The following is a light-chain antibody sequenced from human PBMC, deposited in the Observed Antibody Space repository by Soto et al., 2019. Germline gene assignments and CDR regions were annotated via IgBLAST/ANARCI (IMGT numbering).Light chain of an antibody. CDR2: DVR. V-gene: IGLV2-14*01. CDR1: SSDVGGYNY. J-gene: IGLJ1*01. CDR3: SSYTSSSTLDV. Sequence: QSVLTQPASVSGSPGQSITISCTGTSSDVGGYNYVSWYQQHPGKAPKLMIYDVRNRPSGVCNRFSGYKSGNTASLTISGLPAEDEADYYCSSYTSSSTLDVFGTGTKLTVL.